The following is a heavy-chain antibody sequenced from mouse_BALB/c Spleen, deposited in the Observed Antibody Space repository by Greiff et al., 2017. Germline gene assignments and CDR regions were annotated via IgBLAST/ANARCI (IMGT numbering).Heavy chain of an antibody. V-gene: IGHV3-2*02. CDR2: ISYSGST. D-gene: IGHD2-1*01. Sequence: EVKLQESGPGLVKPSQSLSLTCTVTGYSITSDYAWNWIRQFPGNKLEWMGYISYSGSTSYNPSLKSRISITRDTSKNQFFLQLNSVTTEDTATYYCARHGNYAMDYWGQGTSVTVSS. CDR1: GYSITSDYA. J-gene: IGHJ4*01. CDR3: ARHGNYAMDY.